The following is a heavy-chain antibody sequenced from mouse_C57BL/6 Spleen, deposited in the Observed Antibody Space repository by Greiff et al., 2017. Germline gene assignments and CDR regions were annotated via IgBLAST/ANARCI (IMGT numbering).Heavy chain of an antibody. Sequence: PEQGLAWIGRIDPANGNTKYAPKFQGKATITADTSSNTAYLQLSSLTSEDTAIYYCAGASYYFDYWGQGTTLTVSS. J-gene: IGHJ2*01. V-gene: IGHV14-3*01. CDR3: AGASYYFDY. CDR2: IDPANGNT.